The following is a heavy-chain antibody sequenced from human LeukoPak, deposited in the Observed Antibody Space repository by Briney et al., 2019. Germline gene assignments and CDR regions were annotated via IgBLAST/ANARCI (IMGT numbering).Heavy chain of an antibody. CDR1: GFTFSSYA. J-gene: IGHJ4*02. D-gene: IGHD6-13*01. CDR2: ISGSGEST. CDR3: AKDSRTTYDSSWLYYFDS. V-gene: IGHV3-23*01. Sequence: GGSLRLSCAASGFTFSSYAMHWVRQAPGKGLEWVSAISGSGESTYNAGSVKGRFTISRDNSKNTLYLQMNRLRAEDTAVYYCAKDSRTTYDSSWLYYFDSWGQGTLVTVSS.